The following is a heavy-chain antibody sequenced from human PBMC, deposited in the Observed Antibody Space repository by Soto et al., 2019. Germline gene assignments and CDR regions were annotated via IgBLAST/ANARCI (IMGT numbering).Heavy chain of an antibody. CDR3: ARGEIAARRGLNAFDI. Sequence: SQTLSLTCAISGDSVSSNSAAWNWIRQSPSRGLEWLGRTYYRSKWYNDYAVSVKSRITINPDTSKNQFSLQLNSVTPEDTAVHYCARGEIAARRGLNAFDIWGQGTMVTVSS. V-gene: IGHV6-1*01. J-gene: IGHJ3*02. CDR2: TYYRSKWYN. CDR1: GDSVSSNSAA. D-gene: IGHD6-6*01.